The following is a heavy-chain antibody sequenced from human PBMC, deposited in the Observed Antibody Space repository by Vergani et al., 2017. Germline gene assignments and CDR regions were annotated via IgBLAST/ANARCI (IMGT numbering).Heavy chain of an antibody. Sequence: QLQLQESGSGLVKPSQTLSLTCAVSGGSISSGGYSWSWIRQPPGKGLEWIGYIYNSGSTYYNPSLKSRVTISVDRSKNQFSLKLSSVTAADTAVYYCARALNGDYGNFDYWGQGTLVTVSS. J-gene: IGHJ4*02. CDR2: IYNSGST. CDR1: GGSISSGGYS. CDR3: ARALNGDYGNFDY. D-gene: IGHD4-17*01. V-gene: IGHV4-30-2*01.